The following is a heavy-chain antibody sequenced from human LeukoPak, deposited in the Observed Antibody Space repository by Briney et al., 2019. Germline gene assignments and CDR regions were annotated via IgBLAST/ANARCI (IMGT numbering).Heavy chain of an antibody. CDR3: ARGVTYYYDSSGYGRHFDY. CDR2: INHSGST. V-gene: IGHV4-34*01. Sequence: SETLSLTCAVYGGSFSRYYWSWIRQPPGKGLEWIGEINHSGSTNYNPSLKSRVTISVDTSKNQFSLKLSSVTAADTAVYYCARGVTYYYDSSGYGRHFDYWGQGTLVTVSS. J-gene: IGHJ4*02. D-gene: IGHD3-22*01. CDR1: GGSFSRYY.